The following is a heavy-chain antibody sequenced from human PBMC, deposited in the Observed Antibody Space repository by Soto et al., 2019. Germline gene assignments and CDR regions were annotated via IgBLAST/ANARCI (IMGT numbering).Heavy chain of an antibody. CDR2: INSDGSRI. D-gene: IGHD3-10*01. CDR1: GFTFSNYW. J-gene: IGHJ6*03. Sequence: EVQLVESGGGLVQPGGSLRLSCAASGFTFSNYWIHWVRQAPGKGLVWVSRINSDGSRINYADSVRGRFTISRDNAKNTLYLQVNSLGAEDTAVYYWARGASGRYYMDVWGKGTTVTVSS. CDR3: ARGASGRYYMDV. V-gene: IGHV3-74*01.